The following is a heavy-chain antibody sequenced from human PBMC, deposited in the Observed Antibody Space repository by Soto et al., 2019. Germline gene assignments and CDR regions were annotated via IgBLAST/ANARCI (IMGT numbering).Heavy chain of an antibody. V-gene: IGHV3-30-3*01. CDR1: GFTFSSYA. D-gene: IGHD3-10*01. CDR2: ISCDGSNT. Sequence: PGGSLRLSCAASGFTFSSYAMHWVRQAPGKGLEWVAVISCDGSNTYYADSVKGRFTISRDNAKNSLYLQMNSLRAEDTAVYYCARDQPGLYYYGSVPDFDDFDIWGQGTMVTVSS. J-gene: IGHJ3*02. CDR3: ARDQPGLYYYGSVPDFDDFDI.